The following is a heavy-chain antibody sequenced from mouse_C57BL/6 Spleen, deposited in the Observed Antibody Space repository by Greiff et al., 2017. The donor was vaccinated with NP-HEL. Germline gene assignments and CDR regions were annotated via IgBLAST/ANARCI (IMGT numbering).Heavy chain of an antibody. D-gene: IGHD1-1*01. V-gene: IGHV1-18*01. CDR1: GYTFTDYN. J-gene: IGHJ2*01. CDR2: INPNNGGT. CDR3: ARSPYYYGSSYVFDY. Sequence: VQLQQSGPELVKPGASVTIPCKASGYTFTDYNMDWVKQSHGQSLEWIGDINPNNGGTIYNRKFKGKATLSVDRSSSTAYMELRSLTSEDTAVYYCARSPYYYGSSYVFDYWGQGTTLTVSS.